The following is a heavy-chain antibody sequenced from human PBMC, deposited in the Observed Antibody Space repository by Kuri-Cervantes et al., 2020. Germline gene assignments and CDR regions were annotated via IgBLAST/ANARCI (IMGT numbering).Heavy chain of an antibody. V-gene: IGHV1-46*02. J-gene: IGHJ4*02. CDR1: EYTFNTYY. Sequence: ASVKVSCKASEYTFNTYYIHWVRQAPGQGLEWVGVINPSSNNTKETQKFQGRVTMTTDTSTSTAYMELRSLRSDDTAVYYCARIWATVVTDYWGQGTLVTVSS. CDR3: ARIWATVVTDY. D-gene: IGHD4-23*01. CDR2: INPSSNNT.